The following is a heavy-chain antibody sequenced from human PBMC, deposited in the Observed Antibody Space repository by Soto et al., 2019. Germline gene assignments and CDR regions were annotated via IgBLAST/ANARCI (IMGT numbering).Heavy chain of an antibody. Sequence: QITLKESGPTLVEPTQTLTLTCSFSGFSLSNSGVGVGWFRQAPGKALECLGIIYWDNDRRYNPSLKDRLSIPEDPFKKQGCVTLNYMEPVETGTFYWAHRVSYSVSWEGGLFDSWGQGTPVTVS. CDR2: IYWDNDR. J-gene: IGHJ5*01. CDR1: GFSLSNSGVG. V-gene: IGHV2-5*02. D-gene: IGHD3-10*01. CDR3: AHRVSYSVSWEGGLFDS.